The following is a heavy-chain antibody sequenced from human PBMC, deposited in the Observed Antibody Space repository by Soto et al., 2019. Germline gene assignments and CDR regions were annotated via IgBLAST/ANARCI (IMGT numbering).Heavy chain of an antibody. CDR3: ARVDSSWYLHYYGMDV. V-gene: IGHV3-21*01. CDR1: VFTCSSYS. J-gene: IGHJ6*02. Sequence: WWSLRLSCSASVFTCSSYSMNWFRQAPGKGLEWVSSISSSSSYIYYADSVKGRFTISRDNAKNSLYLQMNSLRAEDTAVYYCARVDSSWYLHYYGMDVWGQGTTVTVSS. CDR2: ISSSSSYI. D-gene: IGHD6-13*01.